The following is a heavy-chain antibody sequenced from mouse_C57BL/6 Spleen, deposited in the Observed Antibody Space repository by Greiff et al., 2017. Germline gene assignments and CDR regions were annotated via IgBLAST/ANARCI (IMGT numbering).Heavy chain of an antibody. CDR1: GYTFTSYW. D-gene: IGHD1-1*01. CDR2: IYPGNSDT. V-gene: IGHV1-5*01. Sequence: VQLQQSGTVLARPGASVKMSCKTSGYTFTSYWMHWVKQRPGQGLEWIGAIYPGNSDTSYNQKFNGKAKLTAVTSASPAYMELSSLTNEDSAVYYCTGDYGSSFYFDYWGQGTTLTVSS. CDR3: TGDYGSSFYFDY. J-gene: IGHJ2*01.